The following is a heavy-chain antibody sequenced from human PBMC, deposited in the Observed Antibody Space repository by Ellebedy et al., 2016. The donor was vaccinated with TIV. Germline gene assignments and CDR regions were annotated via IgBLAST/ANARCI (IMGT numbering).Heavy chain of an antibody. J-gene: IGHJ4*02. Sequence: GESLKISCVASGFTFGSYAMFWVRQAPGKGLQWVALATHDGRKTSYADFVKGRFTISRDNSKNTLYLHLNNLRVEDTAVYYCAGGVALDYWGQGALVTVSS. CDR3: AGGVALDY. D-gene: IGHD2-15*01. CDR1: GFTFGSYA. V-gene: IGHV3-30*04. CDR2: ATHDGRKT.